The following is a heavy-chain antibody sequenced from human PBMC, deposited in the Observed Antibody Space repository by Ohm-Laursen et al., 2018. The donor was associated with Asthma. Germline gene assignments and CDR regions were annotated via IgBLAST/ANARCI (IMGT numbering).Heavy chain of an antibody. CDR3: AREAGTHDAFDI. Sequence: SLRLSCSASGFTFSSYGMHWVRQAPGKGLEWVAVISYDGSNNYYADSVKGRFTISRDNSKNTLFLHMNSLRAEDTAVYYCAREAGTHDAFDIWGHGTMVTVSS. D-gene: IGHD1/OR15-1a*01. J-gene: IGHJ3*02. CDR2: ISYDGSNN. CDR1: GFTFSSYG. V-gene: IGHV3-30*03.